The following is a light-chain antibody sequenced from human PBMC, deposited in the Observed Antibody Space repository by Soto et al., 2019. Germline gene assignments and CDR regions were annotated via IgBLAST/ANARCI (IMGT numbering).Light chain of an antibody. CDR2: EVT. CDR1: SIDVGNYNL. V-gene: IGLV2-23*02. J-gene: IGLJ3*02. CDR3: CSYAENNLL. Sequence: QSALTQPASVSGSPGQSITISCTGTSIDVGNYNLVSWYQHHPDKAPKLMIYEVTRRPSGVSNRFSGSKSGNTASLTISGLQAEDEADYYCCSYAENNLLFGGGTKVTVL.